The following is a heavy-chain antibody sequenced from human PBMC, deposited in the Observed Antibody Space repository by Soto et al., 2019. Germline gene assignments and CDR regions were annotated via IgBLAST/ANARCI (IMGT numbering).Heavy chain of an antibody. Sequence: SETLSLTCAVSGGSISSGGYSWSWIRQPPGKGLEWIGDIYHSGSTNYNPSLKSRVTISVDTTKNQFSLKLSSVTAADTAVYYCARGDVLTGYTYWGQGTLVTVSS. CDR3: ARGDVLTGYTY. D-gene: IGHD3-9*01. V-gene: IGHV4-30-2*01. CDR1: GGSISSGGYS. CDR2: IYHSGST. J-gene: IGHJ4*02.